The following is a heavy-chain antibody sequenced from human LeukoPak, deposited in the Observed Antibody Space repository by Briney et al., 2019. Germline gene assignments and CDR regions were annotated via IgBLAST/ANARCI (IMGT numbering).Heavy chain of an antibody. CDR2: FYYSGST. J-gene: IGHJ6*03. CDR3: ARDGYYYGSGSLRMDV. CDR1: GGSISSYY. D-gene: IGHD3-10*01. Sequence: SETLSLTCTVSGGSISSYYWSWIRQPPGKGLEWIGYFYYSGSTNYNPSLKSRVTISVDTSKNQFSLKLSSVTAADTAVYYCARDGYYYGSGSLRMDVWGKGTTVTISS. V-gene: IGHV4-59*12.